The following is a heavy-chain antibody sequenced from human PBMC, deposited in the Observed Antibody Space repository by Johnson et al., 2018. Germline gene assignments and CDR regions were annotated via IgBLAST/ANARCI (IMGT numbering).Heavy chain of an antibody. CDR3: AKEGGYEPGKSYYYGMDV. D-gene: IGHD6-13*01. J-gene: IGHJ6*02. V-gene: IGHV3-23*04. CDR1: GFTFNIYA. CDR2: ISYSGDNT. Sequence: VQLVQSGGGLVQPGGSLRLSCAASGFTFNIYAMSWVRQAPGKGLEWVSTISYSGDNTYYGDSVKGHFTISRDNSKDTLYLQINSLRAEDTAVYYWAKEGGYEPGKSYYYGMDVWGQGTTVSVSS.